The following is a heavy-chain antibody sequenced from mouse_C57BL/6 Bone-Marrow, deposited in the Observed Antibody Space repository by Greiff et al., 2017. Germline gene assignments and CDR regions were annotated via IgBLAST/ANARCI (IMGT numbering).Heavy chain of an antibody. Sequence: QSGPGLVKPSQSLSLTCSVTGYSITSGYYWNWIRQFPGNKLEWMGYISYDGRNNSNPSLTNRISIPRDTSKNQCFLKLNSVTTEDTATYYCARVTYDGYLAWFAYWGQGTLVTVSA. V-gene: IGHV3-6*01. D-gene: IGHD2-3*01. CDR2: ISYDGRN. CDR1: GYSITSGYY. CDR3: ARVTYDGYLAWFAY. J-gene: IGHJ3*01.